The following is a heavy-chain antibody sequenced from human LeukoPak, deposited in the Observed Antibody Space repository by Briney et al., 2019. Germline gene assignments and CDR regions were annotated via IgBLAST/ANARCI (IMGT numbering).Heavy chain of an antibody. CDR3: ARDGVGGNPLFDY. CDR1: GFTFSSYS. D-gene: IGHD4-23*01. J-gene: IGHJ4*02. V-gene: IGHV3-48*04. CDR2: ISSSSSTI. Sequence: TGGSLRLSCAASGFTFSSYSMNWVRQAPGKGLEWVSYISSSSSTIYYADSVKGRFTISRDNAKNSLYLQMNSLRAEDTAVYYCARDGVGGNPLFDYWGQGTLVTVSS.